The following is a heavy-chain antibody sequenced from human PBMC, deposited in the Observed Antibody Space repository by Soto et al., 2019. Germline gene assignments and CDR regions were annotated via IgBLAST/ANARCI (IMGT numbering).Heavy chain of an antibody. CDR2: IYHSGST. Sequence: NPSETLSLTCAVSGYSISSGYYLGWIRQPPGKGLEWIGSIYHSGSTYYNPSLKSRVTISVDTSKNQFSLKLSSVTAADTAVYYCARDHLLPQDQYASWCWFDPWGQGTLVTVSS. CDR1: GYSISSGYY. J-gene: IGHJ5*02. V-gene: IGHV4-38-2*02. D-gene: IGHD1-26*01. CDR3: ARDHLLPQDQYASWCWFDP.